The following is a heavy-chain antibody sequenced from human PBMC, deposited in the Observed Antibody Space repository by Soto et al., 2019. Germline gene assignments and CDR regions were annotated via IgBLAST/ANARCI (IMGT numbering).Heavy chain of an antibody. CDR3: ASGIQLWLRRINNGYSG. D-gene: IGHD5-18*01. J-gene: IGHJ4*02. CDR1: GGTFSTYA. CDR2: IIPMFGTA. V-gene: IGHV1-69*12. Sequence: QVQLVQSGAEVKKPESSVKVSCKAPGGTFSTYAISWVRQAPGQGLEWMGGIIPMFGTANYAQRFQDRVTSTADESTNTVYMELSSLRSEDTAVYFGASGIQLWLRRINNGYSGWGQGTLVTVSS.